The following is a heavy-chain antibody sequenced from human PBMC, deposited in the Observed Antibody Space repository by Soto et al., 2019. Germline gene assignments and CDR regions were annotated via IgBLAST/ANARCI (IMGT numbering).Heavy chain of an antibody. J-gene: IGHJ4*02. V-gene: IGHV1-69*13. CDR2: IIPIFGTA. D-gene: IGHD6-6*01. Sequence: SVKVSCKASGGTFSSYAISWVRQAPGQGLERMGGIIPIFGTANYAQKFQGRVTITADESTSTAYMELSSLRSEDTAVYYCARALSGAARRPDWGQGTLVTVSS. CDR1: GGTFSSYA. CDR3: ARALSGAARRPD.